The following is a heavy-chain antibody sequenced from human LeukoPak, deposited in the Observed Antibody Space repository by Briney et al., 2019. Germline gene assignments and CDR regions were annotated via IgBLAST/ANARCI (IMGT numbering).Heavy chain of an antibody. Sequence: GGSLRLSCAASGFTFSSYWMHWVRQAPGKGLVLVSRINSDGSSTSYADSVKGRFTISRDNAKNTLYLQMNSLRAEDTAVYYCAREAGSQLRYFDWFDSYYFDYWGQGTLVTVSS. V-gene: IGHV3-74*01. J-gene: IGHJ4*02. CDR3: AREAGSQLRYFDWFDSYYFDY. CDR2: INSDGSST. D-gene: IGHD3-9*01. CDR1: GFTFSSYW.